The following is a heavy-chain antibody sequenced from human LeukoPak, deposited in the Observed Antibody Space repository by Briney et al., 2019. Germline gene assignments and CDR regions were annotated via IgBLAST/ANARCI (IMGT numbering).Heavy chain of an antibody. Sequence: GRSLRLSCAASGFTFSSYAMHWVRQAPGKGLEWVALISDDGSNKYYADSVKARFIISRDNSKNTVYLQMNSLRAEDTAVYYCARDFSTYYDSSGFYGDSCFDYWGQGILVTVSS. CDR1: GFTFSSYA. CDR2: ISDDGSNK. V-gene: IGHV3-30*04. D-gene: IGHD3-22*01. J-gene: IGHJ4*02. CDR3: ARDFSTYYDSSGFYGDSCFDY.